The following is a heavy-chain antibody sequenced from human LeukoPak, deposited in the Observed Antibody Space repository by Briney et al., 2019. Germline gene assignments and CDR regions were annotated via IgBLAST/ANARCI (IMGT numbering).Heavy chain of an antibody. CDR1: GFTFNNNA. D-gene: IGHD2-2*01. Sequence: GGSLRLSCATSGFTFNNNAMSWVRQAPGKGLEWVSAINGGGDATEYADSVKGRFTISRDNSKNTLYLQMNSLRPDDTAVYYCARCTASCYANAFVVWGQGTLLTVSS. V-gene: IGHV3-23*01. CDR2: INGGGDAT. J-gene: IGHJ3*01. CDR3: ARCTASCYANAFVV.